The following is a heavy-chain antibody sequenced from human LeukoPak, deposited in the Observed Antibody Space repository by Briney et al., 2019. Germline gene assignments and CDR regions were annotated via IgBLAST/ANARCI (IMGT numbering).Heavy chain of an antibody. V-gene: IGHV1-18*01. D-gene: IGHD6-13*01. J-gene: IGHJ4*02. CDR1: VYTFTSYG. CDR2: ISAYNGNT. Sequence: GASVKVSCKSSVYTFTSYGISWVRQAPGQGLEWMGWISAYNGNTNYAQKLQGRVTMTTDTSTSTAYMELRSLRSDDTAVYYCARDSSSWYYFDYWGQGTLVTVSS. CDR3: ARDSSSWYYFDY.